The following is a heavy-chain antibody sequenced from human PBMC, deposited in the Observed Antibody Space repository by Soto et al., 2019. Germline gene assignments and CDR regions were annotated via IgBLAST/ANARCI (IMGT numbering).Heavy chain of an antibody. Sequence: SETLSLTCTVFGDSISNYYWSWIRQPPGKGLEWIGYVDYSENTNYNPSLRSRVIILVDTSKNQLSLKLSSVTAADTAVYYCARGPTMVRGVIISPLYYFDYWGQGTLVTVSS. J-gene: IGHJ4*02. CDR2: VDYSENT. CDR1: GDSISNYY. V-gene: IGHV4-59*12. CDR3: ARGPTMVRGVIISPLYYFDY. D-gene: IGHD3-10*01.